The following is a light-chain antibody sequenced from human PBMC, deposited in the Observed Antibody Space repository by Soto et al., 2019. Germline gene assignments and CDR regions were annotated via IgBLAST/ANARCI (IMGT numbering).Light chain of an antibody. V-gene: IGLV1-44*01. Sequence: QSVLTQPPSASGTPGQRVTISCSGSSSNVGSNTVSWYQQLPGTAPKVLIYDNTNRPSGVSVRFSGSKSGTSASLAISGLQAEDEADYYCQSFDKYLSAVVFGGGTQLTVL. J-gene: IGLJ2*01. CDR2: DNT. CDR3: QSFDKYLSAVV. CDR1: SSNVGSNT.